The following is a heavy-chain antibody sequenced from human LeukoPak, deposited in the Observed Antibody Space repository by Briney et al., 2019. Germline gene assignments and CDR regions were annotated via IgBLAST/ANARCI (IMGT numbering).Heavy chain of an antibody. J-gene: IGHJ4*02. CDR3: ARGFSYYYVN. V-gene: IGHV4-59*01. CDR1: GGSFSGYY. Sequence: SETLSLTCAVYGGSFSGYYWSWIRQPPGKGLEWIGYIYYSGSTNYNPSLKSRVTISVDTSKNQFSLKLSSVTAADTAVYYCARGFSYYYVNWGQGTLVTVSS. CDR2: IYYSGST.